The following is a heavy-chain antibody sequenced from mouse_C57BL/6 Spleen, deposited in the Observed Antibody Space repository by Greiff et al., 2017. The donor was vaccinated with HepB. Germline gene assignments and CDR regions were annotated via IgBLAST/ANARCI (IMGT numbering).Heavy chain of an antibody. D-gene: IGHD1-2*01. CDR1: GFTFSDYY. CDR3: ARQNTTAYAMDY. V-gene: IGHV5-12*01. J-gene: IGHJ4*01. CDR2: ISNGGGST. Sequence: EVKLMESGGGLVQPGGSLKLSCAASGFTFSDYYMYWVRQTPEKRLEWVAYISNGGGSTYYPDTVKGRFTISRDNAKNTLYLQMSRLKSEDTAMYYCARQNTTAYAMDYWGQGTSVTVSS.